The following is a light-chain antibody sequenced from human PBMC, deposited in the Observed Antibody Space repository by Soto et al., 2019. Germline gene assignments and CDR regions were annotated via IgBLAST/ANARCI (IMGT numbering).Light chain of an antibody. Sequence: QSVLTQPASVSGSPGQSITISCTGTSSDVGSYNLVSWYQQHPGKAPKLMIYEGSKRPSGVSNRFSGSKSGNTASLTISGLQAEDEADYYCCSYEGSWVFGGGTKLTVL. CDR2: EGS. V-gene: IGLV2-23*01. J-gene: IGLJ3*02. CDR3: CSYEGSWV. CDR1: SSDVGSYNL.